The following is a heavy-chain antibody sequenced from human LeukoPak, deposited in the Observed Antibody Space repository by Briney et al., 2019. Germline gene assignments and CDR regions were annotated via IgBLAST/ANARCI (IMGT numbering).Heavy chain of an antibody. CDR1: GFTVSSNY. Sequence: PGGSLRLSCAASGFTVSSNYMSWVRQAPGKGLEWVSVFYSGGNTYYADSVKGRFTISRDNSKNTLYLQMNSLRAEDTAVYYCARIRRGWSQNWDYWGQGTLVTVSS. CDR3: ARIRRGWSQNWDY. D-gene: IGHD2-15*01. J-gene: IGHJ4*02. V-gene: IGHV3-53*01. CDR2: FYSGGNT.